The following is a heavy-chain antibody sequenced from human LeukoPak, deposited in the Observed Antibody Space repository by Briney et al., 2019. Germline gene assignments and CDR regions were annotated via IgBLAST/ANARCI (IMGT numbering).Heavy chain of an antibody. D-gene: IGHD3-10*01. CDR3: AKDYGSGSRSPIFDY. V-gene: IGHV3-9*01. Sequence: PGRSLRLSCAASGFTFDDYAMHCVRQAPGKGLEWVSGISWNSGSIGYADSVKGRFTISRDNAKNSLYLQMNSLRAEDAALYYCAKDYGSGSRSPIFDYWGQGTLVTVSS. CDR2: ISWNSGSI. CDR1: GFTFDDYA. J-gene: IGHJ4*02.